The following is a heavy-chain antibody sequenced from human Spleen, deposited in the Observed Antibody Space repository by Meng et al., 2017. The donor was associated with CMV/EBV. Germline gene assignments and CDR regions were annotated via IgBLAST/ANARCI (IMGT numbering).Heavy chain of an antibody. CDR2: IKQDGSEK. D-gene: IGHD1-26*01. V-gene: IGHV3-7*01. CDR3: GRELATVGATDF. J-gene: IGHJ4*02. CDR1: GFTFSSYW. Sequence: GGSLRLSCAASGFTFSSYWMSWVRQAPGKGLEWVANIKQDGSEKYYVDSVKGRFTISRDNSKNTLYLQMSSLRAEDTAVYYCGRELATVGATDFWGQGTLVTVSS.